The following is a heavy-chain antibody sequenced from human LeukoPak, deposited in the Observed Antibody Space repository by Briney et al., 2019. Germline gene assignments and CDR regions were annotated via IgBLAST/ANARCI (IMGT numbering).Heavy chain of an antibody. J-gene: IGHJ4*02. V-gene: IGHV3-48*03. CDR3: ARDGYSSSWYFHYFDY. CDR2: ISSSGSTI. Sequence: GGSLRLSCAASGFTFSSYEMNWARQAPGKGLEWVSYISSSGSTIYYADSVKGRFTISRDNAKNSLYLQMNSLRAEDTAVYYCARDGYSSSWYFHYFDYWGQGTLVTVSS. D-gene: IGHD6-13*01. CDR1: GFTFSSYE.